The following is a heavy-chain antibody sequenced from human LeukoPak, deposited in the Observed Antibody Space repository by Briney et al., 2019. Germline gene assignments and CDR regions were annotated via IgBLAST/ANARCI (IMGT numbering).Heavy chain of an antibody. Sequence: GESLKISCQGSGYSFNNYWIAWVRQMPGKGLEWMGIIYPGDSDTRYSPSFQGLVTISADKSISTAYLQWSSLKASDTAMYYCATHSSGYFQDFDYWGQGTLVTVSS. CDR2: IYPGDSDT. D-gene: IGHD3-22*01. CDR3: ATHSSGYFQDFDY. J-gene: IGHJ4*02. CDR1: GYSFNNYW. V-gene: IGHV5-51*01.